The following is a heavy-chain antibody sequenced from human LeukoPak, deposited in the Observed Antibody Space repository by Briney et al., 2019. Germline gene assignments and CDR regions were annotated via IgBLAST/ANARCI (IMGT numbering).Heavy chain of an antibody. J-gene: IGHJ4*02. CDR1: GYTFTDYY. D-gene: IGHD3-10*01. Sequence: GASVKVSCKASGYTFTDYYIHWVRQAPGQGLEWMGWINPHSGGTNYAQNFQDRVTMTRDTSISTAYMDLSRLRPDDTAVYYCARGSWFGDLLYAQPAYYFDYWGQGTLVTVSS. CDR3: ARGSWFGDLLYAQPAYYFDY. CDR2: INPHSGGT. V-gene: IGHV1-2*02.